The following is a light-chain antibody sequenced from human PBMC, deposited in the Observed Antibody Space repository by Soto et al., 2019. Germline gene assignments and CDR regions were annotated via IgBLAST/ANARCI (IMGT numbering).Light chain of an antibody. CDR3: QQYNNWPPSWT. J-gene: IGKJ1*01. CDR1: QSVSSN. V-gene: IGKV3-15*01. CDR2: GAS. Sequence: IVMTPSPSTLSASPGERATLSCRASQSVSSNLAWYQQKPGQAPRLLIYGASTRATGIPARFSGSGSGTEFTLTISSLQSEDFAVYYCQQYNNWPPSWTFGQGTKVDIK.